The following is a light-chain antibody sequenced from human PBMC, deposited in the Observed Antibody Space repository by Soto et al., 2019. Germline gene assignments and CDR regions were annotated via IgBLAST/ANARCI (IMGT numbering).Light chain of an antibody. V-gene: IGKV3-20*01. J-gene: IGKJ1*01. CDR2: GAS. CDR1: QSVSRSY. CDR3: QQFDTSPWT. Sequence: EIVLTQSPGTLSLSPGGRATLSCRASQSVSRSYLAWYQQKPGQAPRLLIYGASIRATDIPDRFRGSGSETDFTLTISRLEPEDFAVYYCQQFDTSPWTFGQGTKVDIK.